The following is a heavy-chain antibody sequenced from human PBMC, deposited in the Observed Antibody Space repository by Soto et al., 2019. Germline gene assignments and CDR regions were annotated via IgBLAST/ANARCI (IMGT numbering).Heavy chain of an antibody. V-gene: IGHV3-33*01. CDR1: GFTFSSYG. J-gene: IGHJ4*02. Sequence: QVQLVESGGGVVQPGRSLRLSCAASGFTFSSYGMHWVRQAPGKGLEWVAVIWYDGSNKYYADSVKGRFTISRDNSKNTLYLQMNSRRAEDTAVYYCARPYGYYFAYWGQGTLVTVSS. D-gene: IGHD3-10*01. CDR3: ARPYGYYFAY. CDR2: IWYDGSNK.